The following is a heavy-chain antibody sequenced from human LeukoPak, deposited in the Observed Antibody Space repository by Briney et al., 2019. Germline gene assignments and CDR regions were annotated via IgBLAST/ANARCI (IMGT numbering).Heavy chain of an antibody. Sequence: GGSLRLSCAASGFTFSSYEMNWVRQAPGKGLEWFSYISSSGSTIYYADSVKGRFTISRDNAKNSLYLQMNSLRAEDTAVYYCAKAGIAAAKGEYYFDYWGQGTLVTVSS. CDR3: AKAGIAAAKGEYYFDY. CDR1: GFTFSSYE. V-gene: IGHV3-48*03. J-gene: IGHJ4*02. CDR2: ISSSGSTI. D-gene: IGHD6-13*01.